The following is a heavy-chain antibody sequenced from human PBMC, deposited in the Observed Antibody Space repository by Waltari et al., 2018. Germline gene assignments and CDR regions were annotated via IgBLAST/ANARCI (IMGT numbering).Heavy chain of an antibody. CDR3: ARDYYDSSGYPDFDY. J-gene: IGHJ4*02. CDR1: GGTFRGDY. Sequence: QVQLQQWGAGLVKPSETLSLTCAVYGGTFRGDYWRCTRQPPGKGLEWIGEINHSGSTNYNPSLKSRVTISVDTSKNQFSLKLSSVTAADTAVYYCARDYYDSSGYPDFDYWGQGTLVTVSS. V-gene: IGHV4-34*01. CDR2: INHSGST. D-gene: IGHD3-22*01.